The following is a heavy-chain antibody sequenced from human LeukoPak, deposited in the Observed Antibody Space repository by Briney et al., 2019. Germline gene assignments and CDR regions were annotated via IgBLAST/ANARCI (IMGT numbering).Heavy chain of an antibody. CDR2: TYYRSKWYN. CDR3: ARGAMIGGVAYSPGE. CDR1: GDSVSSKSVV. D-gene: IGHD3-10*01. V-gene: IGHV6-1*01. Sequence: SQTLSLTCAISGDSVSSKSVVWNWIRQSPSRGLEWLGRTYYRSKWYNDYAVSVKSRITINPDTSKNQFSLQLNSVTPEDTAVYYCARGAMIGGVAYSPGEWGQGTLVTVSS. J-gene: IGHJ4*02.